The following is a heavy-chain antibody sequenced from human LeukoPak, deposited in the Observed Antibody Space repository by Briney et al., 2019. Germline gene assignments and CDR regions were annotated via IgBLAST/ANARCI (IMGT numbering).Heavy chain of an antibody. CDR2: ISWNSGSI. CDR3: ARGRSSTSCLDY. CDR1: GFTFDDYA. D-gene: IGHD2-2*01. Sequence: GRSLRLSCAASGFTFDDYAMHWVRQAPGKGLEWVSGISWNSGSIGYADSVKGRFTISRDNAKNSLYLQLNSLRADDTALYYCARGRSSTSCLDYWGQGTLVTVSS. J-gene: IGHJ4*02. V-gene: IGHV3-9*01.